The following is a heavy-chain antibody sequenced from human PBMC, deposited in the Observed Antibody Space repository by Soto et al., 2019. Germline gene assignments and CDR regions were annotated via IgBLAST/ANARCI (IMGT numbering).Heavy chain of an antibody. Sequence: QVQLVQSGTEVKKPGSSVKVSCKASGGTFSSYGFSWVRQAPGQGLEWMGGIIPIFGTTNYAQKFQGRVTLTADESTSTDYMELSSLRAEDTAVYYCAREEPAATDAFDIWGQGTMVTVSS. D-gene: IGHD2-2*01. CDR1: GGTFSSYG. V-gene: IGHV1-69*12. CDR2: IIPIFGTT. CDR3: AREEPAATDAFDI. J-gene: IGHJ3*02.